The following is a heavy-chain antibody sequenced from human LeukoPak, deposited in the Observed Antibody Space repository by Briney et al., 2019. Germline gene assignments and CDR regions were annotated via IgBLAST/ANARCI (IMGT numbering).Heavy chain of an antibody. Sequence: SETLSLTCTVSGGSISSGDYYWSWIRQPPGKGLEWIGYIYYSGSTYYNPSLKSRVTISVDRSKNQFSLKLSSVTAADTAVYYCARALLWFGESQIDAFDIWGQGTMVAVSS. CDR3: ARALLWFGESQIDAFDI. CDR1: GGSISSGDYY. V-gene: IGHV4-30-4*01. CDR2: IYYSGST. D-gene: IGHD3-10*01. J-gene: IGHJ3*02.